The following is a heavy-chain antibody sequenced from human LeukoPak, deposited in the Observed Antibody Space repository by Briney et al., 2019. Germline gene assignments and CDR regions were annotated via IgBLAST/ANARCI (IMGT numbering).Heavy chain of an antibody. Sequence: PSETLSLTCTVSGGSISSYYWSWIRQPPGKGLEWIGYIYYSGSTNYNPSLKSRVTISVDTSKNQFSLKLSSVTAADTAVYYCARGAAGATTIDYWGQGTLVTVSS. D-gene: IGHD1-26*01. CDR3: ARGAAGATTIDY. V-gene: IGHV4-59*01. CDR2: IYYSGST. CDR1: GGSISSYY. J-gene: IGHJ4*02.